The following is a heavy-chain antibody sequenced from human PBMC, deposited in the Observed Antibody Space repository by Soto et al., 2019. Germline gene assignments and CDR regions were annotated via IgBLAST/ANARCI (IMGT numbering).Heavy chain of an antibody. CDR2: INPNSGGT. V-gene: IGHV1-2*02. J-gene: IGHJ4*02. Sequence: ASVKVSCKASGYTFTGYYMHWVRQAPGQGLEWMGWINPNSGGTNYAQKFQGRVTMTRDTSISTACMELSRLRSDDTAVYYCARGSLYTVLRYFDWLFCLDYWGQGTLVTVSS. CDR3: ARGSLYTVLRYFDWLFCLDY. CDR1: GYTFTGYY. D-gene: IGHD3-9*01.